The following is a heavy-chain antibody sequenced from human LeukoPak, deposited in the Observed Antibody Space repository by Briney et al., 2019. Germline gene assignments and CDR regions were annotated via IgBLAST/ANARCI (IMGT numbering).Heavy chain of an antibody. V-gene: IGHV3-23*01. J-gene: IGHJ4*02. Sequence: GGSLRLSCATSGFTFSSYAMSWVRQAPGKGLEWVSIISSGGDRTYYGDSVKGRFTVSRDNSKNTLYLQMKSLRAEDTAIYFCVSQTYSGSDKYYFDYWGKGTLVTVSS. CDR3: VSQTYSGSDKYYFDY. CDR2: ISSGGDRT. D-gene: IGHD1-26*01. CDR1: GFTFSSYA.